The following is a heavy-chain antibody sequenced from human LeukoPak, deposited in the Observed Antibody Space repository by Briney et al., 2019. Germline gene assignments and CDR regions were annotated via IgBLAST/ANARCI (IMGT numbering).Heavy chain of an antibody. V-gene: IGHV4-59*01. CDR1: GGSISSYY. D-gene: IGHD6-13*01. CDR2: IYYSGST. Sequence: SETLSLTCTVSGGSISSYYWSWIRQPPGKGLEWIGYIYYSGSTNYNPSLKSRVTISVDTSKNQFSLKLSSVTAADTAVYYCARGIAAAGTDYWGQGTLVTVSS. J-gene: IGHJ4*02. CDR3: ARGIAAAGTDY.